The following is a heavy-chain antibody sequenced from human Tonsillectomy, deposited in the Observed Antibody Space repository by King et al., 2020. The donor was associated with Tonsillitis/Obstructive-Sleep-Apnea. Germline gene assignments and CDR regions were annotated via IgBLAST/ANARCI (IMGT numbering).Heavy chain of an antibody. Sequence: VQLLESGGGLDKPGGSLRVSCAASGFTFSAYYLNWIRQAPWKGGEWVLYIRSSSSCTHDAVSLKSRFTISSDTAKNPLYLQMNSLRAADTAVYYCAREGRGRYYYYYMDVWGKGTTVTVSS. D-gene: IGHD3-10*01. V-gene: IGHV3-11*05. J-gene: IGHJ6*03. CDR3: AREGRGRYYYYYMDV. CDR1: GFTFSAYY. CDR2: IRSSSSCT.